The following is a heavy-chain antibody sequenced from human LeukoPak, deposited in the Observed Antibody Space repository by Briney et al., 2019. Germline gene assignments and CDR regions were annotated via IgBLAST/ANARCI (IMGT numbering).Heavy chain of an antibody. Sequence: MPSETLSLTCTVSGYSIRSGFYWGWIRQPPVKGLEWIGNIYHSGITYYTPSLKSRVTISVDTSKNQFYLKLSSVTAADTAVYYCARAVGSFDWLPLFDYWGQGTLVTVSS. D-gene: IGHD3-9*01. CDR3: ARAVGSFDWLPLFDY. CDR1: GYSIRSGFY. CDR2: IYHSGIT. J-gene: IGHJ4*02. V-gene: IGHV4-38-2*02.